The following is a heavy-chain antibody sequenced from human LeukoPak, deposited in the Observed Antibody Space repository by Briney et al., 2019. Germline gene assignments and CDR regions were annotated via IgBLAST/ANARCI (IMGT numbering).Heavy chain of an antibody. CDR3: ARGQQPFGYSSNIYYFDY. Sequence: ASVKVSCKASGYTFNTYGITWVRQAPGQGLEWMGWISGYNGKTDYSQKLTGRVTMTTATSSTTAYMELGSLRSDDTTVDYCARGQQPFGYSSNIYYFDYWGQGTLVTVSS. D-gene: IGHD6-13*01. V-gene: IGHV1-18*01. J-gene: IGHJ4*02. CDR2: ISGYNGKT. CDR1: GYTFNTYG.